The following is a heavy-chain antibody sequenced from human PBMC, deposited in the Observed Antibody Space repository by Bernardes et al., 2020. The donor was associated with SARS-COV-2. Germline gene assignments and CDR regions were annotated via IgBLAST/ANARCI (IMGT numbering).Heavy chain of an antibody. D-gene: IGHD3-10*01. J-gene: IGHJ3*02. CDR1: GGSFSGYY. CDR2: INHSGST. CDR3: ARVNYYGSGKEAFDI. V-gene: IGHV4-34*01. Sequence: SETLSLTCAVYGGSFSGYYWSWIRQPPGKGLEWIGEINHSGSTNYNPSLKSRVTISVDTSKNQFSLKLSSVTAADTAVYYCARVNYYGSGKEAFDIWGQGTMVTVSS.